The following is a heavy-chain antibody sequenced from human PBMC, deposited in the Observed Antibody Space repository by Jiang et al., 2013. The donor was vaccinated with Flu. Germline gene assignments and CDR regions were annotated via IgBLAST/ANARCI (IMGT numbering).Heavy chain of an antibody. Sequence: CTVSGGSISSYYWSWIRQPPGKGLEWIGYIYYSGSTNYNPSLKSRVTISVDTSKNQFSLKLSSVTAADTAVYYCARQDGYNVDYWGQGTLVTVSS. D-gene: IGHD5-24*01. V-gene: IGHV4-59*08. CDR2: IYYSGST. J-gene: IGHJ4*02. CDR1: GGSISSYY. CDR3: ARQDGYNVDY.